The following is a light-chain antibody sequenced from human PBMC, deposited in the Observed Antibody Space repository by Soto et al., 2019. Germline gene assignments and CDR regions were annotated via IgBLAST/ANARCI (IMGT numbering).Light chain of an antibody. CDR1: SSDVGAYNY. CDR3: CSYTTSNTFV. CDR2: HVT. J-gene: IGLJ1*01. Sequence: QSDLTQPASVSGSLGQSSTISCSGTSSDVGAYNYVSWYQQYPGKAPKLMIYHVTDRPSGVSNRFSGSKSGNTASLTISGLQAEDEADYYCCSYTTSNTFVFGTGTKVTVL. V-gene: IGLV2-14*01.